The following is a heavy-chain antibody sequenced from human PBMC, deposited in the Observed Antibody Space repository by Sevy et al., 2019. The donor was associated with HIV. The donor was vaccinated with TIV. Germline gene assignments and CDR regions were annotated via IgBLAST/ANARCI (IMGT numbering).Heavy chain of an antibody. Sequence: SENLSLTCTVSGGSISSSSYYWGWIRQPPGKGLEWIGSIYYSGSTYYNPSLKSRVTISVDTSKNQFSLKLSSVTAADTAVYYCARSIRVYNWNGIDYWGQGTLVTVSS. D-gene: IGHD1-20*01. CDR1: GGSISSSSYY. CDR3: ARSIRVYNWNGIDY. CDR2: IYYSGST. V-gene: IGHV4-39*01. J-gene: IGHJ4*02.